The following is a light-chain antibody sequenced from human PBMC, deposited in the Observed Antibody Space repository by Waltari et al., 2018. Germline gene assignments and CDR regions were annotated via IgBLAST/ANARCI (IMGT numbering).Light chain of an antibody. CDR1: QSVSSY. J-gene: IGKJ4*01. V-gene: IGKV3-11*01. Sequence: DIVLTQSPATLSLSPGDRATHSCRASQSVSSYLAWYQQKPGQAPRLLIYDASNRATGIPARFSGSGSGTDFTLTISSLEPEDFAVYYCQQRSNWPLTFGGGTKVEIK. CDR2: DAS. CDR3: QQRSNWPLT.